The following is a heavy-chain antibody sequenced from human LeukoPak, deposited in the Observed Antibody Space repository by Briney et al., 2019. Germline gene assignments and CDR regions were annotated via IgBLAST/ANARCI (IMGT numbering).Heavy chain of an antibody. J-gene: IGHJ4*02. Sequence: SQTLSLTCAISGDSVSSNSAAWYWIRQSPSRGLEWLGRTYYRSKWYNDYAVSVKSRITINPDTSKNQFSLQLNSVSPEDTAVYYCASTHLGYCSSVSCQNDYWGQGTLVTVSS. CDR2: TYYRSKWYN. V-gene: IGHV6-1*01. CDR3: ASTHLGYCSSVSCQNDY. CDR1: GDSVSSNSAA. D-gene: IGHD2-15*01.